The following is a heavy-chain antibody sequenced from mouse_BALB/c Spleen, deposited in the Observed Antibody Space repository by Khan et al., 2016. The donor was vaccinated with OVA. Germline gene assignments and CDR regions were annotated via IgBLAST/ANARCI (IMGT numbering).Heavy chain of an antibody. J-gene: IGHJ1*01. D-gene: IGHD2-3*01. CDR3: AKMMALYDGYYVWYFDV. Sequence: QVQLQQAGAELARPGASVKLSCKASGYTFTSYWMQWVKQRPGQGLEWIGTIYPVDGDTRYNQKFKGKATLTADRSSSTAYMQLSRLASEDSVVYYCAKMMALYDGYYVWYFDVGGAGTTVTVSS. CDR2: IYPVDGDT. CDR1: GYTFTSYW. V-gene: IGHV1-87*01.